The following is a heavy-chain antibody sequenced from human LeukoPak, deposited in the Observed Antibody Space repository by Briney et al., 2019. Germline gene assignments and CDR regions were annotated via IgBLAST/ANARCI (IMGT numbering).Heavy chain of an antibody. Sequence: ASVKVSCKASGYTFTSYGISWVRQAPGQGLEWMGWISAYNGNTNYAQKLQGRVTMTTDTSTSTAYMELRSLRSDDTAMYYCARARNIVGPTTSFDYWGQGTLVTVSS. V-gene: IGHV1-18*01. CDR2: ISAYNGNT. J-gene: IGHJ4*02. CDR3: ARARNIVGPTTSFDY. D-gene: IGHD1-26*01. CDR1: GYTFTSYG.